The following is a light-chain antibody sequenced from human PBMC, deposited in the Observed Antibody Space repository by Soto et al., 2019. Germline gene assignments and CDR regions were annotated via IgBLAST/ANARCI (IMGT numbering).Light chain of an antibody. J-gene: IGKJ1*01. CDR2: GAS. V-gene: IGKV3-20*01. CDR1: QSVSTNY. Sequence: EIVLTQSPGTLSLSPGEGATLSCRASQSVSTNYLAWYQRKPGQAPRLLIYGASSRATDIPDRFSGSGSGTDFTLTITRLKPEDFAVYYCQQYGSSPPTFGQGTKVEIK. CDR3: QQYGSSPPT.